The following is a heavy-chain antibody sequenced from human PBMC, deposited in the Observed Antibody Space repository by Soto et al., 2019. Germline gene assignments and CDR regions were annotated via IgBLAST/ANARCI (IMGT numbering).Heavy chain of an antibody. CDR3: ARVGGVVVPAAGFDP. Sequence: GGSLRLSCAASGFTFSSYGMHWVRQAPGKGLEGVAVIWYDGSNKYYADSVKGRFTISRDNSKNTLYLQMNSLRAEDTAVYYCARVGGVVVPAAGFDPWGQGTLVTVSS. V-gene: IGHV3-33*01. D-gene: IGHD2-2*01. J-gene: IGHJ5*02. CDR2: IWYDGSNK. CDR1: GFTFSSYG.